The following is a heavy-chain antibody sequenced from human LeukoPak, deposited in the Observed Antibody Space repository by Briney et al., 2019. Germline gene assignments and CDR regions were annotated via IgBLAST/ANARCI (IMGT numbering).Heavy chain of an antibody. V-gene: IGHV4-39*07. D-gene: IGHD3-16*01. CDR2: IYTSGST. CDR3: ARSPLGGYFDY. Sequence: SETLSLTCTVSGASIGSSSYYWGWIRQPPGKGLEWIGRIYTSGSTNYNPSLKSRVTMSVDTSKNQFSLKLSSVTAADTAVYYCARSPLGGYFDYWGQGTLVTVSS. J-gene: IGHJ4*02. CDR1: GASIGSSSYY.